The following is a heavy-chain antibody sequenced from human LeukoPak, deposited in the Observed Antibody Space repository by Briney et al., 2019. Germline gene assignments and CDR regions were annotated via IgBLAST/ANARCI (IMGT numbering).Heavy chain of an antibody. CDR2: ISSSSSYI. D-gene: IGHD3-3*01. Sequence: GGSLRLSCAASGFTFSSYSMNWVRQAPGKGLEWVSSISSSSSYIYYADSVKGRFTISRDNAKNSLYLQMNSLGAEDTAVYYCARGLHGSCDFWSGYPEYYYYYGMDVWGQGTTVTVSS. J-gene: IGHJ6*02. V-gene: IGHV3-21*01. CDR1: GFTFSSYS. CDR3: ARGLHGSCDFWSGYPEYYYYYGMDV.